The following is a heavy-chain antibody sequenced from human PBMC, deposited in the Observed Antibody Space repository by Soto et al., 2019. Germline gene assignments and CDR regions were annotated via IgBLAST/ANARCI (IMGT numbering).Heavy chain of an antibody. J-gene: IGHJ4*02. CDR1: GFIFSNYG. Sequence: QVQLVESGGGVVQPGKSLRLSCAASGFIFSNYGMHWVRQAPGKGLEWVALISFDGKNRNYADSVKGRFTIYRDNPKNTLYQEMNSLRPEDTAFYYCAKRGGVVGGSEHPFFEYWGQGTLVTVSS. V-gene: IGHV3-30*18. CDR3: AKRGGVVGGSEHPFFEY. CDR2: ISFDGKNR. D-gene: IGHD2-15*01.